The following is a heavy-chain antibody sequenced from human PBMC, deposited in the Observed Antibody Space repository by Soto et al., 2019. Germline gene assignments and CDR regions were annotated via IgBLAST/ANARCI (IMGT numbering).Heavy chain of an antibody. Sequence: QVQLVQSGAELKKPGSSVKVSCKASGGTFSSYAISWVRQAPGQGLEWMGGIIPIVGTANYAQKFQGRVTITADESTSTDYLELSSLRSEDTAVYYCEREVGATLNWFDPWGQGTLGTVSS. CDR3: EREVGATLNWFDP. V-gene: IGHV1-69*01. D-gene: IGHD1-26*01. CDR2: IIPIVGTA. CDR1: GGTFSSYA. J-gene: IGHJ5*02.